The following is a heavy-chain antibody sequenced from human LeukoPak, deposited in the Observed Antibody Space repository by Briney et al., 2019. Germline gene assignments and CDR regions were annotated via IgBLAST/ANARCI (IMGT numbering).Heavy chain of an antibody. D-gene: IGHD6-13*01. V-gene: IGHV3-23*01. J-gene: IGHJ4*02. CDR1: GFTFSSYA. CDR3: ASGYQVAWAYFDS. Sequence: GGSLRLSCAASGFTFSSYAMSWVRQASGKGLEWVSTVSVSGDSTYYADSVKGRFTISRDNSKNTVFLQMNSLRAEDTAVYYCASGYQVAWAYFDSWGQGTLVTVSS. CDR2: VSVSGDST.